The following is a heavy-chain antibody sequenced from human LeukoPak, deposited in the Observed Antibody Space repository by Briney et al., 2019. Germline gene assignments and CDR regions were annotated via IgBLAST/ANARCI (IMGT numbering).Heavy chain of an antibody. J-gene: IGHJ6*03. CDR1: GGSFSGYY. Sequence: SETLSLTSAVYGGSFSGYYWSWIRQPPGKGLEWIGEINHSGSTNYNPSLKSRVTISVDTSKNQFSLKLSSVTAADTAVYYCARGQRLRYYYYMDVWGKGTTVTVSS. V-gene: IGHV4-34*01. CDR2: INHSGST. CDR3: ARGQRLRYYYYMDV. D-gene: IGHD5-18*01.